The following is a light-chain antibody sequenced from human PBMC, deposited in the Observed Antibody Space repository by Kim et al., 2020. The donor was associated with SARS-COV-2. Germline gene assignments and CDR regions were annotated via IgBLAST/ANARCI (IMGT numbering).Light chain of an antibody. V-gene: IGLV6-57*03. J-gene: IGLJ2*01. Sequence: KPITISSTRSSDKIGSAYVQWYQQRPRSAATTVIYEDNQRPSGVPDRFSGSIDRSSNSASLTISGLKSEDEADYYCQSYDNNYRAVFGGGTQLTVL. CDR2: EDN. CDR3: QSYDNNYRAV. CDR1: SDKIGSAY.